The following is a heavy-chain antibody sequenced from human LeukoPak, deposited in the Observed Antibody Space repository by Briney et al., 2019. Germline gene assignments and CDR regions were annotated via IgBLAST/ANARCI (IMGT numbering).Heavy chain of an antibody. Sequence: GRSLSLSCAASGFTFSNYAMHWVRQAPGKGLECVAVISNDGSDKYYADSVKGRFTISRDNSENTLYLQMNSLRTADTAAYYCARGTYYYDSSGYTSGGLGDWRQRSLATVSS. V-gene: IGHV3-30*04. CDR1: GFTFSNYA. CDR2: ISNDGSDK. D-gene: IGHD3-22*01. J-gene: IGHJ4*03. CDR3: ARGTYYYDSSGYTSGGLGD.